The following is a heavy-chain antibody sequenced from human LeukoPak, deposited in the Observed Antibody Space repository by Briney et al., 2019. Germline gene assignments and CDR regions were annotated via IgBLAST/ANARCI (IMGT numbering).Heavy chain of an antibody. CDR2: IIPIFGTA. D-gene: IGHD1-26*01. CDR3: AMSGSYFDY. V-gene: IGHV1-69*13. CDR1: GDTFSSYA. Sequence: GASVKVSCKASGDTFSSYAISWVRQAPGQGLEWMGGIIPIFGTANYAQKFQGRVTITADESTSTAYLELSSLRSEDTAVYYCAMSGSYFDYWGQGTLVTVSS. J-gene: IGHJ4*02.